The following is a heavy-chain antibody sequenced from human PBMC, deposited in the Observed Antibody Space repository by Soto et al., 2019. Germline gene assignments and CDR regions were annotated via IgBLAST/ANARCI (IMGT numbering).Heavy chain of an antibody. V-gene: IGHV1-18*01. CDR1: GYTFIRYG. D-gene: IGHD3-16*01. CDR2: ISPYNDYT. J-gene: IGHJ6*02. CDR3: ARGGYYDAVCGKLNPYGVDV. Sequence: QVRLVQPAAEVKKPGASVKVSCKTSGYTFIRYGIAWVRQAPGQGLEWMGWISPYNDYTNYSQKSQGRVSMTADISTTTVYLELRPLPSEDSGVYYCARGGYYDAVCGKLNPYGVDVWGQGTTVSVSS.